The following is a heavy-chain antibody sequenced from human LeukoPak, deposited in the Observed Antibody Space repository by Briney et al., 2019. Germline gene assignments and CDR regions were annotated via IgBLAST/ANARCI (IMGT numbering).Heavy chain of an antibody. V-gene: IGHV1-69*05. D-gene: IGHD5-24*01. CDR3: ASPRRDGYDYFDY. Sequence: SVKVSCKASGGTFGSYAISWVRQAPGQGLEWMGRIIPIFGTANYAQKFQGRVTIATDESTSTAYMELSSLRSEDTAVYYCASPRRDGYDYFDYWGQGTLVTVSS. CDR1: GGTFGSYA. CDR2: IIPIFGTA. J-gene: IGHJ4*02.